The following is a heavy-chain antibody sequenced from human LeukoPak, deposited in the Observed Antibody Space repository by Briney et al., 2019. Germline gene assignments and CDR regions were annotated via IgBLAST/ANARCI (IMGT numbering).Heavy chain of an antibody. V-gene: IGHV3-64*01. CDR2: SSANGDNT. CDR3: ARVAEGFFDY. CDR1: GFTFSSYS. D-gene: IGHD1-14*01. Sequence: GGSLRLSCAASGFTFSSYSMHWVRQAPGKGLEYVSASSANGDNTYYANSVKGRFTISRDNSKDMLYLQMGSLRPEDMAVYYCARVAEGFFDYWGQGTLVTASS. J-gene: IGHJ4*02.